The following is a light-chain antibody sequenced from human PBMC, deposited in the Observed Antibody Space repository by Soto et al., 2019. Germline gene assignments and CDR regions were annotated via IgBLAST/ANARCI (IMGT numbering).Light chain of an antibody. CDR2: EDT. CDR3: WSYAVGRTYV. Sequence: QSVLTRPASVSGSPGQSITISCTGSSSDVGNYNLVSWYQQHPGKAPTLMIYEDTKWPSGVSNRFSGSKSGNTAYLTISGLQAEDEADYYCWSYAVGRTYVFGTGTKVTVL. V-gene: IGLV2-23*01. J-gene: IGLJ1*01. CDR1: SSDVGNYNL.